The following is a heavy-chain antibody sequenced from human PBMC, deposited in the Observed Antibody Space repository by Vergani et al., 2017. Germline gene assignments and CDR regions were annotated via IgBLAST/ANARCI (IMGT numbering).Heavy chain of an antibody. CDR2: ISFDGTNE. V-gene: IGHV3-30-3*01. D-gene: IGHD6-25*01. CDR3: VRDRGLCAGGRGYTEEWDY. CDR1: GFALNRHA. Sequence: QVQLVESGGGVVQPGTSLRLSCVVSGFALNRHAMYWVRQAPGKGLEWVVGISFDGTNEYYPDLVKGRFTISREIAKNTLYLQVRSLRLEDTGVYHCVRDRGLCAGGRGYTEEWDYWGQGTPVAVSS. J-gene: IGHJ4*02.